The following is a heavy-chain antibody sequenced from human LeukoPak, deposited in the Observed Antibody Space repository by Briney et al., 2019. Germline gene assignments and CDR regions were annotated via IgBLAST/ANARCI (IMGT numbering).Heavy chain of an antibody. CDR1: GFPFSRFW. CDR2: INEDGSEK. Sequence: GGSLRLSCAASGFPFSRFWMNWVRQAPGKGLEWVANINEDGSEKYYVDSVKGRFSISRDNARNSLYLQMNSLRAEDTALYYCAKDVAAAGTIAFDYWGQGTLVTVSS. D-gene: IGHD6-13*01. J-gene: IGHJ4*02. V-gene: IGHV3-7*03. CDR3: AKDVAAAGTIAFDY.